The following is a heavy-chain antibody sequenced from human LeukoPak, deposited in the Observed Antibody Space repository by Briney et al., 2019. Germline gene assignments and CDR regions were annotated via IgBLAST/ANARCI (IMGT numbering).Heavy chain of an antibody. CDR3: ARKGPRSGYVPLDY. J-gene: IGHJ4*02. CDR1: GDSISSNSW. D-gene: IGHD3-3*01. V-gene: IGHV4-4*02. Sequence: PSETLSLTCAVSGDSISSNSWWSWVRLPPGKGLEWIGEIYHSGSTNYNPSLKSRVTISVDKSKNQFSLKLRSVTAADTAVYYCARKGPRSGYVPLDYWGQGTLVTVSS. CDR2: IYHSGST.